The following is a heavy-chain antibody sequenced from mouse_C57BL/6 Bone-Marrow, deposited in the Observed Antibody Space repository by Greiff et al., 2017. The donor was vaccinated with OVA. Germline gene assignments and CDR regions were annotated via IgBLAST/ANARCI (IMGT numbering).Heavy chain of an antibody. V-gene: IGHV1-54*01. Sequence: VQLQQSGAELVRPGTSVKVSCKASGYAFTNYLIEWVKQRPGQGLEWIGVINPGSGGTNYNEKFKGKATLTADKSSSTAYMQLSSLTSEDSAVYFCARTPLRGAMDYWGQGTSVTVSS. D-gene: IGHD1-1*01. CDR2: INPGSGGT. CDR3: ARTPLRGAMDY. J-gene: IGHJ4*01. CDR1: GYAFTNYL.